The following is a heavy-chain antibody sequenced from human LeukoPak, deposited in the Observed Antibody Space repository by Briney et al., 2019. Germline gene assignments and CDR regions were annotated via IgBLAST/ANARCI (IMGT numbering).Heavy chain of an antibody. CDR1: GFTFSSYE. CDR2: IHNRGSPI. Sequence: GESLRLSCAAPGFTFSSYEMNWVRQGPGKGLEWVSYIHNRGSPIYYADSVKGRFTISRDKAKNSLYLQMNSLRAEDTAVYYCARDNYESSTPYYFDYWGQGTLVTVSS. D-gene: IGHD3-22*01. J-gene: IGHJ4*02. V-gene: IGHV3-48*03. CDR3: ARDNYESSTPYYFDY.